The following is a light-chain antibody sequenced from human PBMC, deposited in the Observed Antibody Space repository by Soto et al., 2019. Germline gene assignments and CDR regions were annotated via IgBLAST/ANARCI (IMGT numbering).Light chain of an antibody. J-gene: IGKJ2*01. V-gene: IGKV1-39*01. CDR3: QQSYRTPYT. CDR2: ASS. CDR1: QSIGRF. Sequence: DIQMTQSPSSLSASVGDRVTISCRASQSIGRFLNWYQQKPGKAPKLLIYASSTLPGGVPSSFSGSGSGTDFTLTISSLQPDDVATYFCQQSYRTPYTFGQGTKLDIK.